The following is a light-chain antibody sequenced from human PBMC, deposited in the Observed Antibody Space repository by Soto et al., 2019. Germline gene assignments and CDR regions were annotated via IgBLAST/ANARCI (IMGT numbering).Light chain of an antibody. V-gene: IGKV1-5*01. CDR1: QSISMW. Sequence: DIQMTQSPSTLSASVGDRVTITCRASQSISMWLAWYQQKPGEAPKLLIYDASSLQSGVPSRFSGSGSGTEFTLTLSSLQPDDFATYYCQQYSSYSLYTFGQGNKLEIK. CDR2: DAS. J-gene: IGKJ2*01. CDR3: QQYSSYSLYT.